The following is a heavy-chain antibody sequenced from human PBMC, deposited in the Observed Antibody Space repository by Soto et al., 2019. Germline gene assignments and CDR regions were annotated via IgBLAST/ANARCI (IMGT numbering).Heavy chain of an antibody. V-gene: IGHV4-30-4*01. CDR1: GGSISSGDYY. Sequence: QVQLQESGPGLVKPSQTLSLTCTVSGGSISSGDYYWSWLRQPPGKGLEWIGYIYYSGSTYYNPSLTSRVTISVDTSKNQFYLKLSSVTAADTAVYYGARVVSKDEYNWFDPWGQGTLVTVSS. D-gene: IGHD3-16*02. J-gene: IGHJ5*02. CDR2: IYYSGST. CDR3: ARVVSKDEYNWFDP.